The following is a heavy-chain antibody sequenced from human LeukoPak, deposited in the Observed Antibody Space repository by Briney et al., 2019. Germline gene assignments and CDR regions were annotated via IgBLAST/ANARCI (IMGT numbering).Heavy chain of an antibody. J-gene: IGHJ2*01. CDR2: IYYSGTT. D-gene: IGHD1-26*01. CDR1: GGSMTGSY. Sequence: SETLSLTCTVSGGSMTGSYWSWIRQPPGKGLEWIGYIYYSGTTNYNPPLKSRVTISVDTSKNQFSLKLTPVTAADTAVYFCARGGWSLDLWGRGTLVAVSS. V-gene: IGHV4-59*01. CDR3: ARGGWSLDL.